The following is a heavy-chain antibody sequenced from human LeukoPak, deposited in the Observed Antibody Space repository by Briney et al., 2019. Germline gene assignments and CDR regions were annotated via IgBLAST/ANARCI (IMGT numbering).Heavy chain of an antibody. CDR2: ISYDGSNK. CDR1: GFTFSSYG. J-gene: IGHJ4*02. V-gene: IGHV3-30*18. D-gene: IGHD3-22*01. Sequence: GGSLRLSCAASGFTFSSYGMHWVRQAPGKGLEWVAVISYDGSNKYYADSVKGRFTISRDNSKNTLYLQMNSLRAEDTAVYYCAKGLGAYYYDSSVQYWGQGALVTVSS. CDR3: AKGLGAYYYDSSVQY.